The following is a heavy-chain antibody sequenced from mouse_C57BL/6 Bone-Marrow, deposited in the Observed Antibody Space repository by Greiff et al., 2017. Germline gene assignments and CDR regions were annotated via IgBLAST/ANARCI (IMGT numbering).Heavy chain of an antibody. D-gene: IGHD2-12*01. Sequence: VQLQQSGAELARPGASVKLSCKASGYTFTSYGISWVKQRTGQGLEWIGEIYPRSGNTYYNEKFKGKATLTADKSSSTAYMELRSLTSEDSAGYFCARGGFEDSEAMDYWGQGTLVTVSA. J-gene: IGHJ3*01. CDR2: IYPRSGNT. V-gene: IGHV1-81*01. CDR3: ARGGFEDSEAMDY. CDR1: GYTFTSYG.